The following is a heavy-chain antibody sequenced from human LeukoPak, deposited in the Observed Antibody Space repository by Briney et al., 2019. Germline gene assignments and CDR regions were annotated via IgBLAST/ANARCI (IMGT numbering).Heavy chain of an antibody. V-gene: IGHV5-51*01. J-gene: IGHJ4*02. D-gene: IGHD4-23*01. CDR2: IRPMNSDV. CDR3: ASRPFETTVVPWDFY. Sequence: GESLKISCKGSGYSFATYWVAWVRQLPGKGLEWMGIIRPMNSDVRYSPSFQGQVTISADRSINTAYLQWNSLTASDTAMYYCASRPFETTVVPWDFYWGQGTQVTVSS. CDR1: GYSFATYW.